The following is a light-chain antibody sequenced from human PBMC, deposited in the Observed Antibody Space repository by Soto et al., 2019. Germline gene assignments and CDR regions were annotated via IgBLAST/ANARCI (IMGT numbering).Light chain of an antibody. CDR2: YAS. CDR3: QQRSNWPPIT. CDR1: QSVSSKY. J-gene: IGKJ5*01. Sequence: EIELTQSAGTLSLSPGERATLSFMAIQSVSSKYLALYQQKPGQAPRLLIYYASNRAAGIPARFSGSGSGTDFTLTISSLEPEDFAVYYCQQRSNWPPITFGQGTRLEIK. V-gene: IGKV3-11*01.